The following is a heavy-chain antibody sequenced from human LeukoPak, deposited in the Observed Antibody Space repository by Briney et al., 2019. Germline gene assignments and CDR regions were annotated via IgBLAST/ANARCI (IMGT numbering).Heavy chain of an antibody. Sequence: GASVKVSCKASGYTFTGYYMHWVRQAPGQGLEWMGWINPSNGDTNYAQNFQGRVTVTRGTSISTAYMELSWLTSDDTAVYYCARVGSSGWYVHPTLDYWGQGTLVTVSS. CDR3: ARVGSSGWYVHPTLDY. CDR2: INPSNGDT. CDR1: GYTFTGYY. J-gene: IGHJ4*02. V-gene: IGHV1-2*02. D-gene: IGHD6-19*01.